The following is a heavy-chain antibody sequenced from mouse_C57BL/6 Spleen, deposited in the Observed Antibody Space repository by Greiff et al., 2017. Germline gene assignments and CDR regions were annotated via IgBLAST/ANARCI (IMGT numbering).Heavy chain of an antibody. J-gene: IGHJ4*01. CDR3: ARVTPYYAMDY. D-gene: IGHD2-12*01. CDR2: IHPNSGST. V-gene: IGHV1-64*01. CDR1: GYTFTSYW. Sequence: VQLQQPGAELVKPGASVKLSCKASGYTFTSYWMHWVKQRPGQGLEWIGMIHPNSGSTNYNEKFKSKATLTVDKSSSTAYMQLSSLTSEDSAVYYCARVTPYYAMDYWGQGTSVTVSS.